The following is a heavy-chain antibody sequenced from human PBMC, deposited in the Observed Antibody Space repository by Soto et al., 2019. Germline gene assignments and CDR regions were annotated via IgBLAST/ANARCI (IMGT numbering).Heavy chain of an antibody. Sequence: GESLKISCRGSGYSFTNYWIGWVRQMPGKGLEWMGIIYPSDSDTRYSPSFQGQVTISADKSISTAYLQWSSLKASDTAMYYCARQLTTLTPSDYYMDVWGKGTPVTVSS. D-gene: IGHD4-4*01. CDR3: ARQLTTLTPSDYYMDV. J-gene: IGHJ6*03. CDR2: IYPSDSDT. V-gene: IGHV5-51*01. CDR1: GYSFTNYW.